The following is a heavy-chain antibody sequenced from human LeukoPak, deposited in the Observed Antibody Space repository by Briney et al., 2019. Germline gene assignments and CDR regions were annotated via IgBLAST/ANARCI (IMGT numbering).Heavy chain of an antibody. Sequence: GGSLRLSCAASGFTVSSKYMSCLRQAPGKGLEWVSVIYSGGSTYYADSVKGRFTISRDNSKNTLYLQMNSLRAEDTAVYYCARGDTRKGMCFDPWGQGNRVPVSS. D-gene: IGHD1-14*01. V-gene: IGHV3-53*01. CDR2: IYSGGST. CDR3: ARGDTRKGMCFDP. CDR1: GFTVSSKY. J-gene: IGHJ5*02.